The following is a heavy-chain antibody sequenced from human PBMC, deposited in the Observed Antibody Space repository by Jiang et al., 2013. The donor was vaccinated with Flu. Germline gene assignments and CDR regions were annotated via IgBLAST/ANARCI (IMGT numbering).Heavy chain of an antibody. Sequence: GPGLVKPSQTLSLTCTVSGGSVSSGGQYWSWIRQHPGRGLEWIGNIYYSGNTYYNPSLKXRVTISVDTSKNQFSLKLSSVTAADTALYYCARDPGASYINYWGQ. CDR3: ARDPGASYINY. D-gene: IGHD5-18*01. V-gene: IGHV4-31*03. J-gene: IGHJ4*02. CDR1: GGSVSSGGQY. CDR2: IYYSGNT.